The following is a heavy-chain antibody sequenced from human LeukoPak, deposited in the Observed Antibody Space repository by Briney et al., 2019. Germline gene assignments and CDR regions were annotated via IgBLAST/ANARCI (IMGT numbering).Heavy chain of an antibody. V-gene: IGHV1-69*13. Sequence: ASVKVSCKASGGTFSSYAISWVRQAPGQGLEWMGGIIPIFGTANYAQKFQGRVTITADESTSTAYMELSSLRSEDTAVYYCARAQQLATGFDYWGQGTLVTVSS. CDR2: IIPIFGTA. D-gene: IGHD6-13*01. J-gene: IGHJ4*02. CDR1: GGTFSSYA. CDR3: ARAQQLATGFDY.